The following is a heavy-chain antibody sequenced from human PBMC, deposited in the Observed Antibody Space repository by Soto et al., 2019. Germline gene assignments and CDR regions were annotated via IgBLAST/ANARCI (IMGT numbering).Heavy chain of an antibody. V-gene: IGHV3-7*03. CDR1: GFTLSSFW. CDR2: IKEDGSEK. CDR3: ASYRTLGC. D-gene: IGHD1-26*01. J-gene: IGHJ4*02. Sequence: EVQLVQSGGGLVQPGGSLRLSCIASGFTLSSFWMSWVRQAPGKGLEWVASIKEDGSEKIYVDSVKGRFSISRDNAKNSLYLQMNSLRAEDAAVYYCASYRTLGCWGQGTPVTVSS.